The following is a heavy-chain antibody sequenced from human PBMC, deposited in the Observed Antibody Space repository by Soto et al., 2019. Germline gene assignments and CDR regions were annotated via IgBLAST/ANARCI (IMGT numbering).Heavy chain of an antibody. Sequence: SSETLSLTCSVSGASISSYYWSWFRQAPGKGLEYIGYIHNGERTNYNPSLESRVTISADTSKNQFSLGLSSVTAADTAMYYCSYGDSPGPIDHWGQGTLVTVS. D-gene: IGHD4-17*01. J-gene: IGHJ4*02. V-gene: IGHV4-59*01. CDR1: GASISSYY. CDR2: IHNGERT. CDR3: SYGDSPGPIDH.